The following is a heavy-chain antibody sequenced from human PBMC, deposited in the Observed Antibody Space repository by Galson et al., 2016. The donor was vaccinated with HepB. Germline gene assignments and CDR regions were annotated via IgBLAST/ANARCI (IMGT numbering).Heavy chain of an antibody. Sequence: SLRLSCAASGFTFSIYDMHWVRQAPGRGLEWVSVIGTADNTYYAASVKGRFTISREDDKNSFYLQMNSMRAGDTAVYYCARDGGYSGYDAYGLDVWGKGTTVTVSS. CDR1: GFTFSIYD. J-gene: IGHJ6*04. CDR2: IGTADNT. D-gene: IGHD5-12*01. CDR3: ARDGGYSGYDAYGLDV. V-gene: IGHV3-13*01.